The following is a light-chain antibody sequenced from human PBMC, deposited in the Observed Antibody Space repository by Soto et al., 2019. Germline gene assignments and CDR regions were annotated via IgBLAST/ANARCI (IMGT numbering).Light chain of an antibody. Sequence: QSALTQPASVSGSPGQSITISCAGTRSDIGASNSVSWYQHLPGRSPTLIIYEATNRPSGVSERFSGSKAGDTASLPISGLQADDESEYCCISYKTDDTFVFGGGTKLTVL. CDR2: EAT. CDR3: ISYKTDDTFV. CDR1: RSDIGASNS. V-gene: IGLV2-14*01. J-gene: IGLJ1*01.